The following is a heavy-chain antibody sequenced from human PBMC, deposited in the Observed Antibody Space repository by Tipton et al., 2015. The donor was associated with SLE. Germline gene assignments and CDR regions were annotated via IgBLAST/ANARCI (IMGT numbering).Heavy chain of an antibody. D-gene: IGHD1-26*01. Sequence: QLVQSGAEVKKPGSSVKVSCKASGGTFSSYAISWVRQAPGQGLEWMGRIIPIFGTANYAQKFQCRVTMTEDTSTDTAYRELSSLRSEDTAVYYGATEGRGYSGPLDYWGQGSLFAVSS. CDR1: GGTFSSYA. CDR3: ATEGRGYSGPLDY. V-gene: IGHV1-69*06. J-gene: IGHJ4*02. CDR2: IIPIFGTA.